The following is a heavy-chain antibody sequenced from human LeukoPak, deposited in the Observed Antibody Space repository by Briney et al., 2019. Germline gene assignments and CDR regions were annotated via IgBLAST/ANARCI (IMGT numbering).Heavy chain of an antibody. CDR2: IYSGGSA. CDR1: GFTVSSSY. V-gene: IGHV3-66*02. Sequence: PGGSLRLSCAASGFTVSSSYVNWVRQAPGKGLERVSVIYSGGSAYYADSVKGRFTTSRDNSKNTLGLQMNSLRTEDTAVYYCARGLRSSTTWGAIDIWGQGTMVTVSS. CDR3: ARGLRSSTTWGAIDI. J-gene: IGHJ3*02. D-gene: IGHD2-2*01.